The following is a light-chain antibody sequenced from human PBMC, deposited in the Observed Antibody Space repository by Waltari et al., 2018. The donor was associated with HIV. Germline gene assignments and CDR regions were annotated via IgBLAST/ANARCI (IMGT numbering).Light chain of an antibody. J-gene: IGLJ3*02. Sequence: QSVLTQPPSASGTPGQRVTISCSGSNSNIGSTYVYWYQQLPGTTPKLLTYRNNRWPAGGPDRFPGSRPGTSASLAISGLRSEDEADYYCAAWDDSLSGRVFGGGTKVTVL. CDR3: AAWDDSLSGRV. CDR2: RNN. CDR1: NSNIGSTY. V-gene: IGLV1-47*01.